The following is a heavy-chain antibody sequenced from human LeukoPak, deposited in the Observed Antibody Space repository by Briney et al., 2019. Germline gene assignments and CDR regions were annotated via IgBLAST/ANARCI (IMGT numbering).Heavy chain of an antibody. CDR2: IRYVGSTK. CDR1: GFTFSSYG. V-gene: IGHV3-30*02. Sequence: GGSLRLSCAASGFTFSSYGMHWVRQAPGKGLEWVAFIRYVGSTKYYADSVKGRFTTSRDNSKNTLYLQMNSLRAEDTAVYYCAKDSHGSNCVGDCGWFDPWGQGTLVTVSS. D-gene: IGHD2-21*01. J-gene: IGHJ5*02. CDR3: AKDSHGSNCVGDCGWFDP.